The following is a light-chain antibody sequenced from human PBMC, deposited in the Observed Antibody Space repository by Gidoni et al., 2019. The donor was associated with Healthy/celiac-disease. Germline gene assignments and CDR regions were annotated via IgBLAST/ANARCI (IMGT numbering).Light chain of an antibody. J-gene: IGKJ2*01. CDR2: WAS. Sequence: DIVMTQSPDSLAVSLGERATINCKSSQSVLYSSNNKNYLAWYQQKPGQPPKLLIYWASTRESGVPDRFSGSGSGTDFTLTISSLQAEDVAVYYCQQYHSTPYTFXQXTKLEIK. V-gene: IGKV4-1*01. CDR3: QQYHSTPYT. CDR1: QSVLYSSNNKNY.